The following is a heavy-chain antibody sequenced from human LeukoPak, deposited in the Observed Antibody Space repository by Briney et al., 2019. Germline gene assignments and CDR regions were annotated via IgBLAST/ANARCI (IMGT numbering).Heavy chain of an antibody. D-gene: IGHD3-22*01. J-gene: IGHJ3*02. CDR2: INPSGGST. V-gene: IGHV1-46*01. Sequence: ASVKVSCKASGYTFTSYYMHWVRQAPGQGLEWMGIINPSGGSTSYAQKFQGRVTMTRDMSTSTVYMELSSLRSEDAAVYYCAGYDSSGYQAFDIWGQGTMVTVSS. CDR1: GYTFTSYY. CDR3: AGYDSSGYQAFDI.